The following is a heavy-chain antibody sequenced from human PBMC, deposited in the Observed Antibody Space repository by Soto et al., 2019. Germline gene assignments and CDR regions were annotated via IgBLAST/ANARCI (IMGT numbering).Heavy chain of an antibody. Sequence: GGSLRLSCAASGFTLSTYDMHWHDMHWVRQATGKGLEWVAALSYAGDTYYPGSVKGRFTVSRESAKNSLYLQMNSLTAGDTAVYYCAKGPQSASGYYYMDVWGKGTTVTVSS. CDR3: AKGPQSASGYYYMDV. CDR2: LSYAGDT. D-gene: IGHD3-10*01. J-gene: IGHJ6*03. CDR1: GFTLSTYDMHWHD. V-gene: IGHV3-13*01.